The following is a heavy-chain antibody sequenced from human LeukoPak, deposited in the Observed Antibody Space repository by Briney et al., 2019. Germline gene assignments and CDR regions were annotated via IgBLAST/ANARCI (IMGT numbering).Heavy chain of an antibody. CDR1: GFTFSSYV. V-gene: IGHV3-30*18. CDR3: AKDQLQAGYSSGCLDY. CDR2: ISYDGSNK. D-gene: IGHD6-19*01. J-gene: IGHJ4*02. Sequence: PGGSLTVSYAASGFTFSSYVLHWVRQAPGKGLEWVAVISYDGSNKYYADAVKGRFTISRDNSKNTLYLQMNSLSSEDTAVYYCAKDQLQAGYSSGCLDYWGEGWLLTVSS.